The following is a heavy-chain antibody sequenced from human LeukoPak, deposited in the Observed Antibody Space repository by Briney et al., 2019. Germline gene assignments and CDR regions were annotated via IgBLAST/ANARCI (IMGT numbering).Heavy chain of an antibody. CDR3: AKDLQYSSSWAGGFDC. D-gene: IGHD6-13*01. CDR2: IRYDGSNK. CDR1: GFTFSSYE. Sequence: GGSLRLSCAASGFTFSSYEMNWVRQAPGKGLEWVAFIRYDGSNKYYGDSVKGRFTISRDNSKNTLYLQMNSLRAEDTAVYYCAKDLQYSSSWAGGFDCWGQGTLVTVSS. J-gene: IGHJ4*02. V-gene: IGHV3-30*02.